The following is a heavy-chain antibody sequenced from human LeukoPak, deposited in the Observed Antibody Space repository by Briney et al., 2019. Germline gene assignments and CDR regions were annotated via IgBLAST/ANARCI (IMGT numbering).Heavy chain of an antibody. D-gene: IGHD6-19*01. CDR3: ARDKQWLTLRRGCYFDY. J-gene: IGHJ4*02. CDR2: INHSGST. V-gene: IGHV4-34*01. Sequence: SETLSLTCAVYGGSFSGYYWSWIRQPPGKGLEWIGEINHSGSTNYNPSLKSRVTISVDTSKNQFSLKLSSVTAADTAVYYCARDKQWLTLRRGCYFDYWGQGTLVTVSS. CDR1: GGSFSGYY.